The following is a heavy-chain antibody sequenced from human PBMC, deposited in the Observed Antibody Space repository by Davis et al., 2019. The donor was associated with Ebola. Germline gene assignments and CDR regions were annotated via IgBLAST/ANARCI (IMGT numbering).Heavy chain of an antibody. Sequence: SETLSLTCTVSGGSITSYYWSWIRQPPGKGLEWIGYVFYTGGTNYNPSLKSRITISIDTSKNQFSLKLSSVTAADTAVYYCARHWRSTDAFDIWGQGTMVTVSS. D-gene: IGHD6-13*01. V-gene: IGHV4-59*08. CDR3: ARHWRSTDAFDI. J-gene: IGHJ3*02. CDR1: GGSITSYY. CDR2: VFYTGGT.